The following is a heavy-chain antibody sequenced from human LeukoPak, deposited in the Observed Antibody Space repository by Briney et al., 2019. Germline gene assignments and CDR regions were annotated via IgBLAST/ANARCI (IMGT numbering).Heavy chain of an antibody. CDR1: GGSITSGNYY. V-gene: IGHV4-61*02. Sequence: SETLSLTCTVSGGSITSGNYYWSWIRQPAGKGLEWVGRIYASGNTNYNPSLKSRVTISVDTSKNQFSLRLTSVTAGDTAVYYCARGFDPWGQGTLVTVSS. CDR2: IYASGNT. J-gene: IGHJ5*02. CDR3: ARGFDP.